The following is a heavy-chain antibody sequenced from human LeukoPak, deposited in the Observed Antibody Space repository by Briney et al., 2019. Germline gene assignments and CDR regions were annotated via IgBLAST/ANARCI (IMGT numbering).Heavy chain of an antibody. D-gene: IGHD6-19*01. CDR3: ARAQWLGYFDY. CDR2: IYSGGST. CDR1: GFTVSSNY. J-gene: IGHJ4*02. Sequence: GGSPRLSCAASGFTVSSNYMSWVRQAPGKGLEWVSVIYSGGSTYYADSVKGRFTISRDNSKNTLYLQMNSLRAEDTAVYYCARAQWLGYFDYWGQGTLVTVYS. V-gene: IGHV3-53*01.